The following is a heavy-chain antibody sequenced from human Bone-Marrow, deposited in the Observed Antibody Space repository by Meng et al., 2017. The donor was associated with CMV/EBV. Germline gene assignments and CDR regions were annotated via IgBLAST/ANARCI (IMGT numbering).Heavy chain of an antibody. Sequence: ASVKVSCKASGYTFTGYCMHWERQAPGQGLEWMGWINPNSGGTNYAQKFQGRVTMTRDTSISTAYMELSRLRSDDTAVYYCARSGMVVVPAAHWGQGKLVNVAS. D-gene: IGHD2-2*01. J-gene: IGHJ4*02. CDR1: GYTFTGYC. V-gene: IGHV1-2*02. CDR3: ARSGMVVVPAAH. CDR2: INPNSGGT.